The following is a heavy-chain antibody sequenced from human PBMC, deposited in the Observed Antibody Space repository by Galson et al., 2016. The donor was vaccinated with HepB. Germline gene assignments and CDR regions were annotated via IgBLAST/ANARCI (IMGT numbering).Heavy chain of an antibody. CDR3: AHQEGVRDFDY. Sequence: PALVKPTQTLTLTCTFSGFSLSTSGVGVGWIRQPPGKALEWLALIYWDNDKRYSPSLKSRLTITKDTSKNQVVLTMTNMDPVDTATYYCAHQEGVRDFDYWGQGTLVTVSS. J-gene: IGHJ4*02. D-gene: IGHD2-8*01. CDR1: GFSLSTSGVG. CDR2: IYWDNDK. V-gene: IGHV2-5*02.